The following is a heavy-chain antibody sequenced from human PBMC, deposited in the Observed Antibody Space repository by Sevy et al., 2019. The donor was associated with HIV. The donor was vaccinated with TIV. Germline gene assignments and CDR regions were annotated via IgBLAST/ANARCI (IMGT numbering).Heavy chain of an antibody. CDR3: ARVPLVPAAASSFTFDY. CDR2: INPNSGGT. J-gene: IGHJ4*02. CDR1: GYTFTGYY. Sequence: VSVKVSCKASGYTFTGYYMHWVRQAPGQGLEWMGRINPNSGGTNYAQKFQGRVTMTRDTSVSTAYMELSRLRSDDTAVYFCARVPLVPAAASSFTFDYWGQGTLVTVSS. D-gene: IGHD2-2*01. V-gene: IGHV1-2*06.